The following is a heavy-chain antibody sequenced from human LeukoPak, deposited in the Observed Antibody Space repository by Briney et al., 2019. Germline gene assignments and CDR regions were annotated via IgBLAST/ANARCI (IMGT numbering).Heavy chain of an antibody. CDR3: AKARTPNTAMAEFDY. D-gene: IGHD5-18*01. J-gene: IGHJ4*02. Sequence: GGSLRLSCAASGFTFSSYEMNWVRQAPGKGLEWVSYISSSGSTIYYADSVKGGFTISRDNAKNSLYLQMNSLRAEDMALYYCAKARTPNTAMAEFDYWGQGTLVTVSS. V-gene: IGHV3-48*03. CDR2: ISSSGSTI. CDR1: GFTFSSYE.